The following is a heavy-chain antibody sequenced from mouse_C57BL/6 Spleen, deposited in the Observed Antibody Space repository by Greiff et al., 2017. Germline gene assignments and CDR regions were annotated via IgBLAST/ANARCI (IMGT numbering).Heavy chain of an antibody. V-gene: IGHV14-2*01. CDR3: ARSGSSFYYFDY. Sequence: VQLQQSGAELVKPGASVKLSCTASGFNIKDYYMHWVKQRTEQGLEWIGRIDPEDGETKYAPKFQGKATITADPSSNTAYLQLSSLTSEDTAVYYCARSGSSFYYFDYWGQGTTLTVSS. D-gene: IGHD1-1*01. CDR2: IDPEDGET. J-gene: IGHJ2*01. CDR1: GFNIKDYY.